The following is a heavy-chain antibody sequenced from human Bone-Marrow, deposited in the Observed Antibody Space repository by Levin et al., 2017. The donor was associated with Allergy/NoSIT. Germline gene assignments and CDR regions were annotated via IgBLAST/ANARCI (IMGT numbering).Heavy chain of an antibody. Sequence: GASVKVSCAVSGFTFSSYSMNWVRQAPGKGLEWVSSISSSSSSTYYADSVKGRFTISRDNAKNSLYLQMNSLRAEDTAVYYCARNGYGYGYAAFDIWGQGTLVTVSS. V-gene: IGHV3-21*01. J-gene: IGHJ3*02. D-gene: IGHD5-18*01. CDR1: GFTFSSYS. CDR3: ARNGYGYGYAAFDI. CDR2: ISSSSSST.